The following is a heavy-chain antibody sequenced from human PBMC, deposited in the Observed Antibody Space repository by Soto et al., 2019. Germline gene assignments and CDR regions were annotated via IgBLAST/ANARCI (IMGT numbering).Heavy chain of an antibody. D-gene: IGHD6-19*01. J-gene: IGHJ5*02. CDR2: MNPSTGNT. Sequence: QVQLVQSGAEVKKPGASVKVSCKASGYTFTSYDIIWVRQATGQGLEWMGWMNPSTGNTDSAEKFQGRLTMTSITSISTVYMELNSLSLEDTAVFYCARGRIIVAGGFDAWRQGTQVTVSS. CDR1: GYTFTSYD. V-gene: IGHV1-8*01. CDR3: ARGRIIVAGGFDA.